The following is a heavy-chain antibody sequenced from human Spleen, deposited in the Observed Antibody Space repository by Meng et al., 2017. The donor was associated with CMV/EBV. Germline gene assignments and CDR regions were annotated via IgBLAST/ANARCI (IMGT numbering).Heavy chain of an antibody. V-gene: IGHV3-30*09. CDR1: GFTFSIFA. D-gene: IGHD2-2*01. Sequence: GESLKISCAASGFTFSIFAMHWVRQAPGKGLEWVAVMSFDGGNKYYADSVKGRFAISRDDSQNMVYLHMNSLRAEDTAVYYCAKEGCTSTSCFSYFDFWGQGTLVTVSS. J-gene: IGHJ4*02. CDR3: AKEGCTSTSCFSYFDF. CDR2: MSFDGGNK.